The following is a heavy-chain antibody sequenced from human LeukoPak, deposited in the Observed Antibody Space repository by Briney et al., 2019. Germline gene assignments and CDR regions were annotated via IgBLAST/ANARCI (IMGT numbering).Heavy chain of an antibody. CDR3: ARAGGYCSSTSCRSLNY. V-gene: IGHV1-69*01. J-gene: IGHJ4*02. Sequence: ASVKVSCKASGGTFISYAISWVRQAPGQGLEWMGGIIPIFGTANYAQKFQGRVTITADESTSTAYMELSSLRSEDTAVYYCARAGGYCSSTSCRSLNYWGQGTLVTVSS. CDR2: IIPIFGTA. D-gene: IGHD2-2*01. CDR1: GGTFISYA.